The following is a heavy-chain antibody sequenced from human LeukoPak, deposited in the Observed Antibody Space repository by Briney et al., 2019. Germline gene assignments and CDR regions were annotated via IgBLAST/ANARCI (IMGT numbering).Heavy chain of an antibody. CDR1: GYTFTGYY. Sequence: ASVKVSCKASGYTFTGYYMHWVRQAPGQGLEWMGWINPNSGGTNYAQKFQGRVTMTRDTSISTAYMELSRLRSDDTAVYYCARDLEGDNSSSSPTYYYDSSGYSNYWGQGTLVTVSS. D-gene: IGHD3-22*01. J-gene: IGHJ4*02. CDR2: INPNSGGT. V-gene: IGHV1-2*02. CDR3: ARDLEGDNSSSSPTYYYDSSGYSNY.